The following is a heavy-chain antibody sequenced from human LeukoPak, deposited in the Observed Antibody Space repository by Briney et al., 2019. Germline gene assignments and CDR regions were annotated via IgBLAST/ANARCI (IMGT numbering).Heavy chain of an antibody. CDR3: TRGSLSGSSRDY. D-gene: IGHD3-10*01. V-gene: IGHV1-8*01. CDR1: GYTFTGYD. CDR2: MNPDTGDT. J-gene: IGHJ4*02. Sequence: VSVRVSCKASGYTFTGYDINWVRQATGQGLEWMGWMNPDTGDTGYAPNFQGRVAMTRDTSKDSAYMELTGLTSQDTAIYYCTRGSLSGSSRDYWGQGTLVTVSS.